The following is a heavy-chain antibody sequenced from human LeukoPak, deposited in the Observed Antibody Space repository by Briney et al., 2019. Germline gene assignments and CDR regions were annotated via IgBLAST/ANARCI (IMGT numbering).Heavy chain of an antibody. D-gene: IGHD3-10*01. V-gene: IGHV3-23*01. CDR2: ISGSGGST. CDR1: GFTFSSYA. CDR3: AKSISANYGSGSYYLNPFDY. J-gene: IGHJ4*02. Sequence: PGGSLRLSCAASGFTFSSYAMSWVRQAPGKGLEWVSAISGSGGSTHYADSVKGRFTISRDDSKNTLYLDMNSLRAEDTAIYYCAKSISANYGSGSYYLNPFDYWGQGTLVTVSS.